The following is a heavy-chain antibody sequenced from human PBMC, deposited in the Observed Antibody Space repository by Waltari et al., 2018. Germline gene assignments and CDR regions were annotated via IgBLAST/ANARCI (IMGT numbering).Heavy chain of an antibody. CDR2: INTLTGNT. V-gene: IGHV1-18*01. CDR1: GYTFTTYT. J-gene: IGHJ4*02. D-gene: IGHD3-10*01. CDR3: GRVGVQSGADY. Sequence: QVHLVQSGAEMKKPGASGSVSCKASGYTFTTYTITWVRQAPGQGLEWMGWINTLTGNTDYAKNLQGRVTMTADTSTNTAYMELSNLRSDDSAVYYCGRVGVQSGADYWGQGTLVTVSS.